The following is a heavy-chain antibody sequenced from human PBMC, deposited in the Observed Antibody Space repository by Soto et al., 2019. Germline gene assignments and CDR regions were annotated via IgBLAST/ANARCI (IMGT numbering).Heavy chain of an antibody. V-gene: IGHV6-1*01. Sequence: PSQTLSLTCAISGDSVSGNIAAWNWIRQSPSRGLEWLGRTYYGSKWYSDYAVSVKSRITINPDTSKNQFSLQLNSVTPEDTAVYYCARSYSVAGSQYNWFDPWGQGTLVTVS. J-gene: IGHJ5*02. CDR2: TYYGSKWYS. D-gene: IGHD6-19*01. CDR1: GDSVSGNIAA. CDR3: ARSYSVAGSQYNWFDP.